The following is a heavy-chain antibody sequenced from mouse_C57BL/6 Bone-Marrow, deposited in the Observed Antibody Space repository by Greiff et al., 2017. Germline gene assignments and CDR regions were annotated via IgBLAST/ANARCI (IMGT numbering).Heavy chain of an antibody. CDR2: IYPGGGYT. D-gene: IGHD2-5*01. J-gene: IGHJ4*01. CDR1: GYTFTNYW. CDR3: ARRGYSNLYYYAMDY. Sequence: VQGVESGAELVRPGTSVKMSCKASGYTFTNYWIGWAKQRPGHGLEWIGDIYPGGGYTNYNEKFKGKATLTADKSSSTAYMQFSSLTSEDSAIYYCARRGYSNLYYYAMDYWGQGTSVTVSS. V-gene: IGHV1-63*01.